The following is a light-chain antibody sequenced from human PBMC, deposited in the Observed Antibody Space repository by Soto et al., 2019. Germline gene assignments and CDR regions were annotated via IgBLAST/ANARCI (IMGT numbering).Light chain of an antibody. Sequence: EIVMTQSPTTLSVSPGERGTLSCRASQDISSNLAWYQQRPRQTPSLLIHGASTRATGIPARFSGSGSVTRFTLTIASLQYVDFAVYYCQQYDNWLRTFGQGTKVDIK. CDR1: QDISSN. V-gene: IGKV3-15*01. CDR3: QQYDNWLRT. CDR2: GAS. J-gene: IGKJ1*01.